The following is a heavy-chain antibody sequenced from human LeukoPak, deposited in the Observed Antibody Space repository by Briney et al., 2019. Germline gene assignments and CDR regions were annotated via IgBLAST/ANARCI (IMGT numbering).Heavy chain of an antibody. Sequence: SCKASGYTFSSYWMHWVRQAPGKGLVWVSRIDSDGSSTSYADSVKGRFTISRDNAKNTLYLQMNSLRAEDTAVYYCARDTAMANYYYYGMDVWGQGTTVTVSS. CDR1: GYTFSSYW. V-gene: IGHV3-74*01. CDR3: ARDTAMANYYYYGMDV. D-gene: IGHD5-18*01. CDR2: IDSDGSST. J-gene: IGHJ6*02.